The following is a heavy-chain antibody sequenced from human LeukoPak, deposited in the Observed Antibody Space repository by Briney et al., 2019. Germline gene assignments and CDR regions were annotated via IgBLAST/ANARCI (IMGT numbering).Heavy chain of an antibody. CDR2: INAGNGNT. CDR1: GYTFTSYA. CDR3: ARRRGYCSSTSCYTNYYGMDV. J-gene: IGHJ6*02. V-gene: IGHV1-3*01. D-gene: IGHD2-2*02. Sequence: GASVNVSCKASGYTFTSYAMHWVRQAPGQRLEWMGWINAGNGNTKYSQKFQGRVTITRDTSASTAYMELSSLRSEDTAVYYCARRRGYCSSTSCYTNYYGMDVWGQGTTVTVSS.